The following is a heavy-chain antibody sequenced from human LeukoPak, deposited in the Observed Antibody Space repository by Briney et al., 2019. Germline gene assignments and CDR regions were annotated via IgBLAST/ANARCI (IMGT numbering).Heavy chain of an antibody. V-gene: IGHV4-34*01. CDR3: ARGPPRSDWFDP. CDR1: GGSFSGYY. Sequence: MSSETLSLTCAVYGGSFSGYYWSWIRQPPGKGLEWIGEINHSGSTNYNPSLKSRVTISVDTSKNQFSLKLSSVTAADTAVYYCARGPPRSDWFDPWGQGTLVTVSS. D-gene: IGHD1-26*01. J-gene: IGHJ5*02. CDR2: INHSGST.